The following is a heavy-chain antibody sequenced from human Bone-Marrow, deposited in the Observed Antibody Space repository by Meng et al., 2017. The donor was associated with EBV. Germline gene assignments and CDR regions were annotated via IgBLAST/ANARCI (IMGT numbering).Heavy chain of an antibody. CDR2: IIPIFGTT. CDR1: GGTFRCYA. CDR3: ARGGGRGKWEVPFHY. J-gene: IGHJ4*02. D-gene: IGHD1-26*01. V-gene: IGHV1-69*06. Sequence: AGEAVSDAGAWATCPRTAPGGTFRCYAFCCGRRAPGQGLEGRGGIIPIFGTTNYDQKFRGRVTITANKSTTTADRELSSLRSEDTAVYYCARGGGRGKWEVPFHYWGQGTLVTVSS.